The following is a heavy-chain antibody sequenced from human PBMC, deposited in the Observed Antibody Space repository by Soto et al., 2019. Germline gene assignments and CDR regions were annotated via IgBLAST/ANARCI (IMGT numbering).Heavy chain of an antibody. D-gene: IGHD3-22*01. CDR2: INPNSGGT. CDR1: GYTFTGYY. J-gene: IGHJ1*01. CDR3: ARWLVLWYYYDSSGYSPEYFPH. Sequence: ASVKVSCKASGYTFTGYYMHWVRQAPGQGLEWMGWINPNSGGTNYAQKFQGWVTMTRDTSISTAYMELSRLRSDDTAVYYCARWLVLWYYYDSSGYSPEYFPHWGQGTLVTVSS. V-gene: IGHV1-2*04.